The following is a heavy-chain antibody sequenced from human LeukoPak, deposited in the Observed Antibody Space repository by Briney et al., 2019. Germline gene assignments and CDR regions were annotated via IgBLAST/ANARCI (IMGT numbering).Heavy chain of an antibody. J-gene: IGHJ4*02. D-gene: IGHD3-3*01. CDR3: ARDRWSGYSSFDY. Sequence: SETLSHTCTVSSGSVSTSSYYWVWIRQPPGKGLEWIGSVYYSGSTYYNPSLKSRVTISVDTSKNQCSLKLSSVTAADTAVYYCARDRWSGYSSFDYWGQGILVTVSS. V-gene: IGHV4-39*02. CDR2: VYYSGST. CDR1: SGSVSTSSYY.